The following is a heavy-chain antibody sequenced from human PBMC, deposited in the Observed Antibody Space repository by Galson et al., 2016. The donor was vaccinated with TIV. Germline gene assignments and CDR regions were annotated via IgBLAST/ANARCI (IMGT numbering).Heavy chain of an antibody. CDR3: VRVTSPTYYMDV. J-gene: IGHJ6*03. CDR2: IYSDDIT. V-gene: IGHV3-53*01. Sequence: SLRLSCAASGFSGYNLHMSWVRQAPGKGLKWLSVIYSDDITNYADSVKGRFTISRESSNNTFYFQMNSLRAEDTAVYYCVRVTSPTYYMDVWAKGTTVTVSS. D-gene: IGHD4-11*01. CDR1: GFSGYNLH.